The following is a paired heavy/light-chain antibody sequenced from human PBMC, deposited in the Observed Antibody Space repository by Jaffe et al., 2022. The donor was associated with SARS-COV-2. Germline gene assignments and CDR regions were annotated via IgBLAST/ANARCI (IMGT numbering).Light chain of an antibody. Sequence: SYDLTQPPSVSVSPGQTARITCSGDGLPRIYSNWYQQKAGQAPMLVIYEDTERPSGIPERFSGSSSGTTVTLTISGVQAEDEADYYCQSADSTGRYVLFGGGTKLTVL. CDR3: QSADSTGRYVL. J-gene: IGLJ2*01. V-gene: IGLV3-25*03. CDR1: GLPRIY. CDR2: EDT.
Heavy chain of an antibody. CDR2: LYSNADT. V-gene: IGHV3-66*02. CDR1: GFSVSSKY. D-gene: IGHD3-10*01. CDR3: ARVSMVRGRGYFDY. Sequence: EVQLEESGGGLVQPGGSLTLSCAVSGFSVSSKYMTWVRQAPGKGLEWVSLLYSNADTYYGDSVKGRFTISRDNSKDTLYLQMSRLRVDDTAVYYCARVSMVRGRGYFDYWGRGTLVTVSS. J-gene: IGHJ4*02.